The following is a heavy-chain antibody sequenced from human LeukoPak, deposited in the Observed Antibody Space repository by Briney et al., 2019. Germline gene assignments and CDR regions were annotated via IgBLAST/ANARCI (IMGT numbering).Heavy chain of an antibody. CDR2: IYNRGST. CDR3: ARDQGNYYGSGKDGMDV. J-gene: IGHJ6*02. CDR1: GGSINSYY. V-gene: IGHV4-59*12. Sequence: SSETLSLTCTVSGGSINSYYWSWIRQPPGKGLEWIGYIYNRGSTFHNPSLKSRVTISVDTSKNQFSLKLSSVTAADTAVYYCARDQGNYYGSGKDGMDVWGQGTTVTVSS. D-gene: IGHD3-10*01.